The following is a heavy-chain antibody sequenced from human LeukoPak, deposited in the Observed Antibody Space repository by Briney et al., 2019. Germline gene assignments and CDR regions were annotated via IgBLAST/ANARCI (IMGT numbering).Heavy chain of an antibody. J-gene: IGHJ3*02. Sequence: GASVKVSCKTSGYTFTNYGINWVRQATGQGLEWMGWMNPNSGNTGYAQKFQGRVTITRNTSISTAYMELSSLRSEDTAVYYCARLSLLLPDAFDIWGQGTMVTVSS. V-gene: IGHV1-8*03. CDR3: ARLSLLLPDAFDI. CDR2: MNPNSGNT. CDR1: GYTFTNYG. D-gene: IGHD1-26*01.